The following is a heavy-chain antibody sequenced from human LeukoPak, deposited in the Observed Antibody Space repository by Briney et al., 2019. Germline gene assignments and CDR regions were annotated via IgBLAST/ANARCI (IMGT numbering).Heavy chain of an antibody. CDR2: GHYTGSS. D-gene: IGHD3-22*01. V-gene: IGHV4-59*08. CDR1: GASISDYY. CDR3: ARHDNRGYYSLHY. J-gene: IGHJ4*02. Sequence: SETLPLTCTVSGASISDYYWSWIRQPPGKGLEWIGFGHYTGSSNYNPSLKSRVTTSVDTSKSQFSLKLISVTAADTAVYYCARHDNRGYYSLHYWGQGALVTVSS.